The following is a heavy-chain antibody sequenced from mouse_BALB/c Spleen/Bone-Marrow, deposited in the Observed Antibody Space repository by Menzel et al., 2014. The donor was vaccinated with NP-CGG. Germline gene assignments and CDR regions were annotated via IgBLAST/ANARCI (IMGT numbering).Heavy chain of an antibody. CDR3: SRGVDHYSWFAY. CDR1: GFTFSSYG. V-gene: IGHV5-6-3*01. Sequence: EVKLMESGGGLGQPGGSLKLSCAASGFTFSSYGMSWVRQTPDKRLELVANINSDGGSTYYSDSVKGRFTISRDDAKNTLNLQMSSLKSEDTAMYYCSRGVDHYSWFAYWGQGTLVTVSA. J-gene: IGHJ3*01. CDR2: INSDGGST. D-gene: IGHD1-2*01.